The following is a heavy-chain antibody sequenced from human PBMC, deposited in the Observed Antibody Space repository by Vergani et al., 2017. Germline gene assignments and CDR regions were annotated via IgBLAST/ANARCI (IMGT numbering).Heavy chain of an antibody. CDR3: ARGGVRGVFYYYYGMDV. Sequence: QVQLVQSGAEVKKPGSSVKVSCKASGYTFTSYDINWVRQATGQGLEWMGWMNPNSGNTGYAQKFQGRVTMTRNTSISTAYMELSSLRSEDTAVYYCARGGVRGVFYYYYGMDVWGQGTTVTVSS. D-gene: IGHD3-10*02. CDR2: MNPNSGNT. J-gene: IGHJ6*02. V-gene: IGHV1-8*01. CDR1: GYTFTSYD.